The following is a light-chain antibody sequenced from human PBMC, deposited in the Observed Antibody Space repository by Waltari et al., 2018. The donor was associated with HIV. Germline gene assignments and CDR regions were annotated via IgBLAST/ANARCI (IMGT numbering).Light chain of an antibody. CDR2: EVN. V-gene: IGLV2-14*01. CDR1: SSDIGYYDS. Sequence: QSALTQPASVSGSPGPSITISCTGPSSDIGYYDSVSWYHQHPGKAPKLMIYEVNNRPSGISNRFSGSKSGNTASLTISGLQAEDEADYYCSSHTTSSTLYVFGTGTKVTVL. J-gene: IGLJ1*01. CDR3: SSHTTSSTLYV.